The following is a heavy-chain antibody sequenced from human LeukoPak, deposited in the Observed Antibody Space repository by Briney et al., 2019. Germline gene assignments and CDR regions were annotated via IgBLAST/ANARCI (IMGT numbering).Heavy chain of an antibody. V-gene: IGHV4-31*03. CDR1: GGSVTGGGYY. J-gene: IGHJ4*02. CDR3: ATGEWEYFYFDS. D-gene: IGHD1-26*01. CDR2: ASYSGGT. Sequence: SETLSLTCSVSGGSVTGGGYYWSRIPQHPGKGLEWIGFASYSGGTYYHPSLMSRITISVERSQNEFCLRMRDVTAADTAVYFCATGEWEYFYFDSWGQGALVAVS.